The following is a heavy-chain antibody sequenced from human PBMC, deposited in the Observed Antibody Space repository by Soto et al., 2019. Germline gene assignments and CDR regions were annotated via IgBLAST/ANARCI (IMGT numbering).Heavy chain of an antibody. CDR2: INWNGGST. CDR3: ARDRGITMVRGVFDI. Sequence: AGGSLRHACGDSGFTFDDYGMSWMRQAPGEGLEWVSGINWNGGSTGYADSVKGRFTISRDNAKNSLYLQMNSLRAEDTALYYCARDRGITMVRGVFDIWGQGTMVTVSS. D-gene: IGHD3-10*01. J-gene: IGHJ3*02. V-gene: IGHV3-20*04. CDR1: GFTFDDYG.